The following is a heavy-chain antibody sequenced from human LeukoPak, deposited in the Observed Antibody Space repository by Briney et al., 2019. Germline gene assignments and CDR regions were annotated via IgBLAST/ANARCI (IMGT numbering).Heavy chain of an antibody. CDR3: AAKTPGNYPYDY. D-gene: IGHD3-22*01. CDR1: GFTFTSAP. J-gene: IGHJ4*02. CDR2: SGTDGDT. V-gene: IGHV3-23*01. Sequence: GESLRLSCVLSGFTFTSAPMNWVRQAPGKGLEWVSTSGTDGDTYYADSVKGRFTISRDNSKNTVHLQITSLRVEDTAVYYCAAKTPGNYPYDYWGQGTLVIVSP.